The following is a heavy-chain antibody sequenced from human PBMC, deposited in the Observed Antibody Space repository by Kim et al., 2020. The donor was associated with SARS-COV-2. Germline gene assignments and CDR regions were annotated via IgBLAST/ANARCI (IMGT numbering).Heavy chain of an antibody. Sequence: YSPSFQGHVTISADKSISTAYLQWSSLKASDTAMYYCARVYGSGKNGMDVWGQGTTVTVSS. J-gene: IGHJ6*02. CDR3: ARVYGSGKNGMDV. D-gene: IGHD3-10*01. V-gene: IGHV5-10-1*01.